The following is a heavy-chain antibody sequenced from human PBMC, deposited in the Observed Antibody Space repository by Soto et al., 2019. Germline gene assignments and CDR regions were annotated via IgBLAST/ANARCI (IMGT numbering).Heavy chain of an antibody. V-gene: IGHV3-11*06. CDR3: ARDLGVTIFGVVRYYYGMDV. Sequence: LRLSCAASGFTFSDYYMSWIRQAPGKGLEWVSYISSSSSYTNYADSVKGRFTISRDSAKNSLYLQMNSLRAEDTAVYYCARDLGVTIFGVVRYYYGMDVWGQGTTVTVSS. J-gene: IGHJ6*02. CDR1: GFTFSDYY. D-gene: IGHD3-3*01. CDR2: ISSSSSYT.